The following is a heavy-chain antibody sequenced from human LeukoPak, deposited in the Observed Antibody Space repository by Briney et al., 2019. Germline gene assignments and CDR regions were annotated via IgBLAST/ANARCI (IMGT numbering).Heavy chain of an antibody. J-gene: IGHJ4*02. Sequence: GGSLRLSCAASGFTFSSNAMNWVRQAPGKGLEWVAMISGSVGRTYYADSVKGRFTISRDNSKNTLYLQMNSLRAEDKAVYYCAKDLDSSGYYLGENFDYWGQGTLVTVSS. CDR2: ISGSVGRT. D-gene: IGHD3-22*01. V-gene: IGHV3-23*01. CDR1: GFTFSSNA. CDR3: AKDLDSSGYYLGENFDY.